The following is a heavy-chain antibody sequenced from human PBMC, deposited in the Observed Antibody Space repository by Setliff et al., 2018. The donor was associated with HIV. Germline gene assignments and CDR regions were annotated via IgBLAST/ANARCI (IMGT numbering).Heavy chain of an antibody. CDR1: GGSVSTSSYS. CDR2: IHYSGTT. CDR3: ARGRTGHDY. J-gene: IGHJ4*02. V-gene: IGHV4-39*07. Sequence: SETLSLTCTVSGGSVSTSSYSWGWIRQPPGKGLKWIGSIHYSGTTNYNPSLKSRLTISIDTSKTQFSLKLSSLTAADTAVYYCARGRTGHDYWGQGTLVTVSS.